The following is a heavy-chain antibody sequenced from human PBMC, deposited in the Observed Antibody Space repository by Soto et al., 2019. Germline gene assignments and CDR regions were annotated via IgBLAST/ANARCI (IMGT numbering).Heavy chain of an antibody. J-gene: IGHJ5*02. CDR3: ARGLKQQLVFNWFDP. CDR1: GGSFSGYY. D-gene: IGHD6-13*01. CDR2: INHSGST. V-gene: IGHV4-34*01. Sequence: SETLSLTCAVYGGSFSGYYWSWIRQPPGKGLEWIGEINHSGSTNYNPSLKSRVTISVDKSKNQFSLKLSSVTAADTAVYYCARGLKQQLVFNWFDPWGQGTLVTVSS.